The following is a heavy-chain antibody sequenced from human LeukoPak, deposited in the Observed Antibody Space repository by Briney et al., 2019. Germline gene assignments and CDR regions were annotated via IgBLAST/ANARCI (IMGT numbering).Heavy chain of an antibody. D-gene: IGHD3-10*01. CDR1: GFTFSTYN. CDR2: ISSGSSYI. V-gene: IGHV3-21*01. CDR3: ARDWAFSADP. J-gene: IGHJ5*02. Sequence: GGSLRLSCAASGFTFSTYNMTWVRQAPGKGLEWVSSISSGSSYIYYADSVKGRFTISRDNAKNSLYLQMNSLRVEDTAVYYCARDWAFSADPWGQGTLVTVSS.